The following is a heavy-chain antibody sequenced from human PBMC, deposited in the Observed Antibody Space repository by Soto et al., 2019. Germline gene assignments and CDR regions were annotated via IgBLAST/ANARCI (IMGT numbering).Heavy chain of an antibody. CDR1: GGSINSYY. J-gene: IGHJ5*02. V-gene: IGHV4-59*01. CDR2: IYSTGST. Sequence: ETLSLTCTVSGGSINSYYWTWIRQPPGKGLQWIGYIYSTGSTNFNPSLKSRATISVDTSKNQFSLKLNSVTAADTAVYYCARGNWFDLWGPGTPVTVSS. CDR3: ARGNWFDL.